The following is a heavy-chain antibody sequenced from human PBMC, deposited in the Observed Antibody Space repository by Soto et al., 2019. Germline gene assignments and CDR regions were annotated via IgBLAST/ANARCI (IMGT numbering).Heavy chain of an antibody. V-gene: IGHV1-46*01. D-gene: IGHD3-10*01. CDR2: INPSGGST. Sequence: ASVKVSCKASGYTFISYYMHWVRQAPGQGPEWMGIINPSGGSTSYAQKFQGRVTMTRDTSTSTVYMELSSLRSEDTAVYYCARDLRGTSGSYQDYYGMDVWGKGTTVTVSS. CDR1: GYTFISYY. CDR3: ARDLRGTSGSYQDYYGMDV. J-gene: IGHJ6*04.